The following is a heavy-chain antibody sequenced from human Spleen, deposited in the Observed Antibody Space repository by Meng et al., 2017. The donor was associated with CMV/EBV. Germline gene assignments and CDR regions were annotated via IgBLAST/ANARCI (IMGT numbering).Heavy chain of an antibody. Sequence: VSGGSITSYYWSWIRQAPGKGLEWIGYKFYRETAQYNPSLKSRVTISVDTSKNVFSLTLDSVTAADTAIYYCASTPYPIRYLHWLDPWGQGILVTVSS. CDR1: GGSITSYY. CDR3: ASTPYPIRYLHWLDP. CDR2: KFYRETA. D-gene: IGHD3-9*01. V-gene: IGHV4-59*01. J-gene: IGHJ5*02.